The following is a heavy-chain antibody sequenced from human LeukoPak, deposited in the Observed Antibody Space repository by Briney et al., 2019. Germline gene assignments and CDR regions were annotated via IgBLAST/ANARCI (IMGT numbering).Heavy chain of an antibody. V-gene: IGHV3-48*03. Sequence: GGSLRLSCAASEFIFSSYEMNWVRQAPGKGLEWVSYTSSSGDTIYYADSVKGRFTISRDNAKNSLYLQMNSLRAEDTAVYYCAELGITMIGGVWGKGTTVTISS. CDR3: AELGITMIGGV. D-gene: IGHD3-10*02. CDR2: TSSSGDTI. CDR1: EFIFSSYE. J-gene: IGHJ6*04.